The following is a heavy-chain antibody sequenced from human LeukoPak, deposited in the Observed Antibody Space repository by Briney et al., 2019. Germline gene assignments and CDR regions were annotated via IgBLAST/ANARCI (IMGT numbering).Heavy chain of an antibody. Sequence: ASVKVPCKVSGYTLTELSMHWVRQAPGKGLEWMGGFDPEDGETIYAQKFQGRVTMTEDTSTDTAYMELSSLRSEDTAVYYCATGVYSSGWYFDYWGQGTLVTVSS. CDR1: GYTLTELS. D-gene: IGHD6-19*01. V-gene: IGHV1-24*01. CDR3: ATGVYSSGWYFDY. CDR2: FDPEDGET. J-gene: IGHJ4*02.